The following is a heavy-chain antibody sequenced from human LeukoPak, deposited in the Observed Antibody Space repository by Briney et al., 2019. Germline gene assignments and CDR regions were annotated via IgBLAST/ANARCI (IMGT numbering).Heavy chain of an antibody. CDR2: IYYSGST. CDR1: GGSISSYY. D-gene: IGHD3-3*01. J-gene: IGHJ6*03. CDR3: ARGDFGVDHYYYYYMDV. V-gene: IGHV4-59*01. Sequence: RTSETLSLTCTVSGGSISSYYWSWIRQPSGKGLEWIGYIYYSGSTNYNPSLKSRVTISVDTSKNQFSLKLSSVTAADTAVYYCARGDFGVDHYYYYYMDVWGKGTTVTVSS.